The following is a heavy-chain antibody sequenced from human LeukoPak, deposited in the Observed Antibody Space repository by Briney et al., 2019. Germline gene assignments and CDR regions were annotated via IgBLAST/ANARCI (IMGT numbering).Heavy chain of an antibody. CDR1: GFTFSNYW. D-gene: IGHD3-22*01. J-gene: IGHJ3*02. CDR2: IRGDGSRQ. Sequence: GGSLRLSCAASGFTFSNYWMVWVRQAPGEGLEWVANIRGDGSRQYYLDSVKGRFTISRDNAKNSLYLQMSSLRADDTTVYYCVRDANYHDGSNYYDVLDIWGQGTMVTVSS. V-gene: IGHV3-7*01. CDR3: VRDANYHDGSNYYDVLDI.